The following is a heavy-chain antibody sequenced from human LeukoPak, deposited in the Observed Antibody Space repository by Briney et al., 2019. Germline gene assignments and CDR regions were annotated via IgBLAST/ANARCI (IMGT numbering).Heavy chain of an antibody. J-gene: IGHJ5*02. V-gene: IGHV4-39*02. CDR1: GRSISSSSYY. CDR2: NYYSGST. Sequence: SETLSLTCTVSGRSISSSSYYWGGIRQPPGKGLEWIESNYYSGSTYYNPSLKSLVTISVDTTKNHFSLKLSSVTAADTAVYYCARLSVVVPAAARNWFDPWGQGTLVTVSS. D-gene: IGHD2-2*01. CDR3: ARLSVVVPAAARNWFDP.